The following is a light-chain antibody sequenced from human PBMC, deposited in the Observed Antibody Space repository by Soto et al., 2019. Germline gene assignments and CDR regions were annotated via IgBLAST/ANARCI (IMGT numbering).Light chain of an antibody. Sequence: LSAGERATLSCRASQNVGNNLVWYQQKPGQAPRLLIYGASSRATGIPDRFSGSGSGTDFTLTISRLEPEDFAVYYCQQYGSSPGTFGQGTKVDIK. CDR2: GAS. CDR3: QQYGSSPGT. CDR1: QNVGNN. V-gene: IGKV3-20*01. J-gene: IGKJ1*01.